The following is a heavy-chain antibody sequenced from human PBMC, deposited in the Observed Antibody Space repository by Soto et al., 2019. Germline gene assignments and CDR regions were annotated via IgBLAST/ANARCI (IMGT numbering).Heavy chain of an antibody. J-gene: IGHJ6*02. CDR3: AREARGGSYYYYYGMDV. D-gene: IGHD1-26*01. Sequence: ASVKVSCKASGYTFTSYGISWVRQAPGQGLEWMGWISAYNGNTNYAQKLQGRVTMTTDTSTSTAYMELRSLRSDDTAVYYCAREARGGSYYYYYGMDVGGQGTTVTGSS. V-gene: IGHV1-18*01. CDR2: ISAYNGNT. CDR1: GYTFTSYG.